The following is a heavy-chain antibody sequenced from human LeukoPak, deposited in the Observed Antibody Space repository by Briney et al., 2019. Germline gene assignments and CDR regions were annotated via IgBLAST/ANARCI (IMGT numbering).Heavy chain of an antibody. CDR3: ARDESVVVVAATHSSYYYYGMDV. Sequence: SETLSLTCTVSGGSISSYYWSWIRQPAGKGLEWIGRIYTSGSTNYNPSLKSRVTMSVDTSKNQFSLKLSPVTAADTAVYYCARDESVVVVAATHSSYYYYGMDVWGQGTTVTVSS. V-gene: IGHV4-4*07. D-gene: IGHD2-15*01. J-gene: IGHJ6*02. CDR1: GGSISSYY. CDR2: IYTSGST.